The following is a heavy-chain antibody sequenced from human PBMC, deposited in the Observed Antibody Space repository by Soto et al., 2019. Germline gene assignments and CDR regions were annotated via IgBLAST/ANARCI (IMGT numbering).Heavy chain of an antibody. CDR2: INSDGSST. Sequence: GSLRLSCAASGFTFSSYWMHWVRQAPGKGLVWVSRINSDGSSTSFADSVKGRFTISRDNAKNTLYLQMNSLRAEDTAVYYCARDLVGATFVDYYYYGMDVWGQGTTVTVSS. CDR3: ARDLVGATFVDYYYYGMDV. D-gene: IGHD1-26*01. V-gene: IGHV3-74*01. CDR1: GFTFSSYW. J-gene: IGHJ6*02.